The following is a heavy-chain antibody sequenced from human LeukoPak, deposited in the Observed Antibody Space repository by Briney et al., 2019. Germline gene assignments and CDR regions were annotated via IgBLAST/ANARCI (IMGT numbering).Heavy chain of an antibody. D-gene: IGHD3-22*01. V-gene: IGHV3-66*01. CDR3: ARDRGAYYYETGY. CDR2: IYSGGST. CDR1: GGSISSYY. J-gene: IGHJ4*02. Sequence: ETLSLTCTVSGGSISSYYWSWVRQAPGKGLEWFSVIYSGGSTYYADSVKGRFTISRDSSKNTLYLQMNSLRAEDTALYYCARDRGAYYYETGYWGQGILVTVSS.